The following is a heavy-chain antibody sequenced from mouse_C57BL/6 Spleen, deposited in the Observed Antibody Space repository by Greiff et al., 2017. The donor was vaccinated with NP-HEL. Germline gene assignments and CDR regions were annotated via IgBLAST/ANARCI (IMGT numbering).Heavy chain of an antibody. V-gene: IGHV1-64*01. CDR1: GYTFTGYW. CDR3: ANYYGSSWYFDV. J-gene: IGHJ1*03. CDR2: IHPNSGST. D-gene: IGHD1-1*01. Sequence: QVQLQQPGAELVKPGASVKLSCKASGYTFTGYWMHWVKQRPGQGLEWIGMIHPNSGSTNYNEKFKSKATLTVDKSSSTAYMQLSSLTSEDSAVYYCANYYGSSWYFDVWGTGTTVTVSS.